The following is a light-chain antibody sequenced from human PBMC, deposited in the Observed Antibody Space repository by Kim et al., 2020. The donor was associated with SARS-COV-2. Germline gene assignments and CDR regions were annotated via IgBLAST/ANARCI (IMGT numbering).Light chain of an antibody. CDR2: KAS. CDR1: QSISSW. V-gene: IGKV1-5*03. Sequence: DIQMTQSPSTLSASVGDRVTITCRASQSISSWLAWYQQKPGKAPKLLIYKASSLESGVPSRFSGSGSGTGFTLTISSLQPDDFATYYCQQYNSSPWTFGQGTKVDIK. J-gene: IGKJ1*01. CDR3: QQYNSSPWT.